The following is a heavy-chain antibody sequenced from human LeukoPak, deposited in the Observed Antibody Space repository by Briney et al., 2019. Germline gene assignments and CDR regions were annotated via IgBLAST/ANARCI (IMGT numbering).Heavy chain of an antibody. J-gene: IGHJ4*02. D-gene: IGHD5/OR15-5a*01. CDR3: AGSFYDLLVYFDY. Sequence: ASVKVSCKVSGYTLTKLSMHWVRQAPGQGLEWMGVINPSGDTTTYAQKFQGRVTMTRDMSTSTVYMELSSLRSEDTAVYYCAGSFYDLLVYFDYWGQGTLVTVSS. CDR2: INPSGDTT. V-gene: IGHV1-46*01. CDR1: GYTLTKLS.